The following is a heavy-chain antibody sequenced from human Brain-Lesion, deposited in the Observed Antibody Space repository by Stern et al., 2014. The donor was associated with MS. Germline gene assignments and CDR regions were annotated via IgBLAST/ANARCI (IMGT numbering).Heavy chain of an antibody. CDR1: GGSITSSLYY. Sequence: QLQLQESGPGLVKPSETLSLTCNVSGGSITSSLYYWGWIRQPPGKGLEWIGTLSYSGRTYYIPSLKRRATISVDTSANQFSLNLSSVTASDTAVYYCARHIPSGTYFYYYGMDVWGHGTTVTVSS. D-gene: IGHD1-26*01. J-gene: IGHJ6*02. V-gene: IGHV4-39*01. CDR2: LSYSGRT. CDR3: ARHIPSGTYFYYYGMDV.